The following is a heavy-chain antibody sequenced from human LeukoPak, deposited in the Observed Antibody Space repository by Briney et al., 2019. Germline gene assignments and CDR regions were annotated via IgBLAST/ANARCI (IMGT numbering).Heavy chain of an antibody. J-gene: IGHJ3*02. CDR1: GFTFSSHS. Sequence: GGSLRLSCAASGFTFSSHSMNWVRQAPGKGLEWVSSISSSSSYIYYADSVKGRFTISRDNAKNSLYLQMNSLRAEDTAVYYCARVLHYYYDSSGYNPWVIRPFDIWGQGTMVTVSS. V-gene: IGHV3-21*01. D-gene: IGHD3-22*01. CDR3: ARVLHYYYDSSGYNPWVIRPFDI. CDR2: ISSSSSYI.